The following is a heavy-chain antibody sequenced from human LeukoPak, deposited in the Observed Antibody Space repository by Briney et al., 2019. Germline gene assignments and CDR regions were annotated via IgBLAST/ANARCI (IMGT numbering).Heavy chain of an antibody. J-gene: IGHJ3*02. Sequence: PGGSLRLSCAASGFTFSNAWMSWVRQAPGKGLEWVGRIKSKTDGGTTDYAAPVKGRFTISRDDSKNTLYLQMNSLKTEDTAVYYCTTVLWFGELEGTDAFDIWGQGTMVTVSS. CDR3: TTVLWFGELEGTDAFDI. CDR1: GFTFSNAW. CDR2: IKSKTDGGTT. V-gene: IGHV3-15*01. D-gene: IGHD3-10*01.